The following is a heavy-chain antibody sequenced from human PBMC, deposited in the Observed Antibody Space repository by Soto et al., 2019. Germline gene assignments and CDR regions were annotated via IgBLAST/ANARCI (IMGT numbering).Heavy chain of an antibody. CDR3: ARQRTTVVTQAYFDH. D-gene: IGHD2-21*02. V-gene: IGHV4-39*01. J-gene: IGHJ4*02. Sequence: SETLSLTCIVSGESISSSSYYWGWIRQPPGKGLEWXVSIYYSGRTYYNPYFKSRVTISTDTSKNQFSPKLSSVTATDTTVYYCARQRTTVVTQAYFDHWGQGSLVTVSS. CDR2: IYYSGRT. CDR1: GESISSSSYY.